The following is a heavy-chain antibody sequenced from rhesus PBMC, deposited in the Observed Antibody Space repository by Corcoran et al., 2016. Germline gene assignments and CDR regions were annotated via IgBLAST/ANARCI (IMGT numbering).Heavy chain of an antibody. D-gene: IGHD6-25*01. V-gene: IGHV4-122*02. CDR3: ARRYGSWGFDY. Sequence: QLQLQESGPGLVKPSETLSLTCAVSGYSISSGYGWSWLRQPPGKGLEWIGYISYSGSTSYNPSLKSRVTISRDTSKNQFSLKLSSVTAADTAVYYCARRYGSWGFDYWGQGVLVTVSS. CDR1: GYSISSGYG. CDR2: ISYSGST. J-gene: IGHJ4*01.